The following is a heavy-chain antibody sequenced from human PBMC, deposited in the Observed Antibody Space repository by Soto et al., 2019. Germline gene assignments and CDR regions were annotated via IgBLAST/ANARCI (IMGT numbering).Heavy chain of an antibody. Sequence: ASVEVSCKASGYTFSDYYIHWVRQAPGQGLEWMGWINANSGGTTYAQKFQGRVTMTRDTSISTAYMELSRLSSDDTAIYYCARLQIEVAGTNWGQGTLVTVSS. CDR1: GYTFSDYY. CDR2: INANSGGT. V-gene: IGHV1-2*02. D-gene: IGHD6-19*01. J-gene: IGHJ4*02. CDR3: ARLQIEVAGTN.